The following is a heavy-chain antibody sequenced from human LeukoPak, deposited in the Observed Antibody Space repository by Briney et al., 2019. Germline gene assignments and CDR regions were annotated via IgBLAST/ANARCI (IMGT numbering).Heavy chain of an antibody. CDR1: GGTFSSYA. Sequence: SVKVSCKASGGTFSSYAISWVRQAPGQGLEWMGRIIPILGIANYAQKFQGRVTITADKSTSTAYMELSSLRSEDTAVYYCARTSGGFSSWYGSFDYWGQGTLVTVSS. CDR3: ARTSGGFSSWYGSFDY. J-gene: IGHJ4*02. CDR2: IIPILGIA. D-gene: IGHD6-13*01. V-gene: IGHV1-69*04.